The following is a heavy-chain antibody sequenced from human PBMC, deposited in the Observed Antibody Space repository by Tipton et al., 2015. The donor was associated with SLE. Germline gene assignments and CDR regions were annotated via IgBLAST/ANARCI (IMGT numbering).Heavy chain of an antibody. D-gene: IGHD2-8*02. CDR1: GGSISSYY. J-gene: IGHJ4*02. CDR3: ARSSGYCSGNSCSTALDH. Sequence: TLSLTCTVSGGSISSYYWNWIRQPAGRGLEWIGRIYTSGSTNYNPSLKSRVTMSLDSSKNQLSLRLSSVTAADTAVYYCARSSGYCSGNSCSTALDHWGLGTLVTVSS. CDR2: IYTSGST. V-gene: IGHV4-4*07.